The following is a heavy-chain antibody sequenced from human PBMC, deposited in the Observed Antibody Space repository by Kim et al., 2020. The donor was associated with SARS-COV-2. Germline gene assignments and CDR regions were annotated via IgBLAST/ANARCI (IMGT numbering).Heavy chain of an antibody. V-gene: IGHV3-43*01. J-gene: IGHJ5*02. D-gene: IGHD6-13*01. CDR3: AKDYDSSSWYWFDT. CDR2: ISWDGGST. Sequence: GGSLRLSCAASGFTFGDYTMHWVRQAPGKGLEWVSLISWDGGSTYYADSVKGRFTISRDNSKNSLYLQMNSLRTEDTALYYCAKDYDSSSWYWFDTWGQGTPVTVSS. CDR1: GFTFGDYT.